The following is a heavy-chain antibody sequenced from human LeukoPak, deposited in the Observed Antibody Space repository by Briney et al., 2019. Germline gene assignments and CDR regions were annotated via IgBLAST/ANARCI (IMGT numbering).Heavy chain of an antibody. CDR2: IDPSDSYT. D-gene: IGHD5-12*01. J-gene: IGHJ4*02. CDR1: GYSFTSYW. V-gene: IGHV5-10-1*01. CDR3: ASGYSGYDTPYFDY. Sequence: GESLRISCKGSGYSFTSYWISWVRQMPGKGLEWMGRIDPSDSYTNYSPSFQGHVTISADKSIGTAYLQWSSLKASDTAMYYCASGYSGYDTPYFDYWGQGTLVTVSS.